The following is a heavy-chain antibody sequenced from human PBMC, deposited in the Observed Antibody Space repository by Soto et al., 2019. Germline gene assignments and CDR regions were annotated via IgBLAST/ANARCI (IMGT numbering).Heavy chain of an antibody. J-gene: IGHJ6*02. V-gene: IGHV3-23*01. CDR1: GFTFSSYS. Sequence: GGSLRLSCAASGFTFSSYSMNWVRQAPGKGLEWVSDISDSGGSTYYADSVKGRFTISRDNSKSTLYLQMNSLRAEDTALYYCAKGRSYYYYYGVDVWGQGTTVTVSS. CDR2: ISDSGGST. CDR3: AKGRSYYYYYGVDV.